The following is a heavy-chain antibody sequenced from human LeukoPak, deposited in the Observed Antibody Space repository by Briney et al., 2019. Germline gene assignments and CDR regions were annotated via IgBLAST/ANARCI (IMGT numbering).Heavy chain of an antibody. Sequence: GASVKVSCKASGYTFTSYYMHWVRQAPGQGLEWMGIINPSGGSTSYAQKFQGRVTMTRDMSTSTVYMELSSLRSEDTAVYYCARSNNRITIFGVVSKPYYMDVWGKGTTVTVSS. CDR3: ARSNNRITIFGVVSKPYYMDV. J-gene: IGHJ6*03. CDR1: GYTFTSYY. V-gene: IGHV1-46*01. D-gene: IGHD3-3*01. CDR2: INPSGGST.